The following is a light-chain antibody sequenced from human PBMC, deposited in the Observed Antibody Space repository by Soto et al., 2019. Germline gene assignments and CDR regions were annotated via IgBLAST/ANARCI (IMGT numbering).Light chain of an antibody. CDR2: DAS. V-gene: IGKV3-11*01. Sequence: EIVLTQSPATLSLSPGERATLSCRASQSVRSYLAWYQQKPGQAPRLLIYDASNRATDIPARFSGSGSGTDFTLTISSLDPEDFAVYYCHQRSKWPLTFGGGTKVDSK. CDR3: HQRSKWPLT. CDR1: QSVRSY. J-gene: IGKJ4*01.